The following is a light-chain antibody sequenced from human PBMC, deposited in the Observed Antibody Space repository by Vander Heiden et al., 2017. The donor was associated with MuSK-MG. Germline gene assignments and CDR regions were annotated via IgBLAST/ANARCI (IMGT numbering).Light chain of an antibody. CDR3: QQDNSYWT. V-gene: IGKV1-5*03. CDR1: QSISSW. J-gene: IGKJ1*01. CDR2: KAS. Sequence: DIQMTQSPSTLSASVGDRVTITCRASQSISSWLAWYQQKPGKAPKLLIYKASSLESGVPSRFSGSGFGTEFTLTISSLQPDDFATYYCQQDNSYWTFGQGTKVXIK.